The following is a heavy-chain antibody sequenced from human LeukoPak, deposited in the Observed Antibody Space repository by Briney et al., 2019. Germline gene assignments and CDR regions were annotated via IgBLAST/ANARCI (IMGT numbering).Heavy chain of an antibody. CDR1: GFTFSDYY. D-gene: IGHD1-7*01. CDR3: AKDERNWNYNLASQTYD. J-gene: IGHJ4*02. V-gene: IGHV3-11*01. Sequence: GGALRLSCAASGFTFSDYYMSWLRQAPGKGVEGVSYISSSGSTIYYADSVKGRFTISRDNAKNSLYLQMNSLRAEDTAVYYCAKDERNWNYNLASQTYDWGQGTLVTVSS. CDR2: ISSSGSTI.